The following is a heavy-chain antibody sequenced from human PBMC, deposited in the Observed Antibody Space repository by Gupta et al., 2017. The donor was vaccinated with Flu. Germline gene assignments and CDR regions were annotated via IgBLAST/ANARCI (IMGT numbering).Heavy chain of an antibody. J-gene: IGHJ4*02. CDR3: TTEYSSSPTEFNY. V-gene: IGHV3-15*01. CDR2: IKSKTEGGTT. D-gene: IGHD6-6*01. Sequence: APGKGLEWVGRIKSKTEGGTTDYAAPVKGRFTISRDDSKNTLYLQMNSLKTEDTAVYYCTTEYSSSPTEFNYWGQGTLVTVSS.